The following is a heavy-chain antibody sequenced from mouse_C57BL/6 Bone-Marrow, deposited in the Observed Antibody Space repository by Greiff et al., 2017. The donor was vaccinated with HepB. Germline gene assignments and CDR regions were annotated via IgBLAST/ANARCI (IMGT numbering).Heavy chain of an antibody. CDR3: ARGGSYADY. Sequence: EVQLQQSGPELVKPGASVKISCKASGYTFTDYYMNWVKQSHGKSLEWIGDINPNNGGTSYNQKFKGKATLTVDKSSSTAYMELRSLTSEDSAVYYCARGGSYADYWGQGTTLTVSS. D-gene: IGHD1-1*01. CDR2: INPNNGGT. V-gene: IGHV1-26*01. CDR1: GYTFTDYY. J-gene: IGHJ2*01.